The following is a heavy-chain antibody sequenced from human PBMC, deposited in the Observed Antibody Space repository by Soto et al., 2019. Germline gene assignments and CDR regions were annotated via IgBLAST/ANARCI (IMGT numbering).Heavy chain of an antibody. Sequence: TGGSLRLSCAASGFTFSSYGMHWVRQAPGKGLEWVAVIWYDGSNKYYADSVKGRFTISRDNSKNTLYLQMNSLRAEDTAVYYCARDLGDYYDSSGYLGLDYWGQGTLVTVSS. V-gene: IGHV3-33*01. CDR2: IWYDGSNK. CDR3: ARDLGDYYDSSGYLGLDY. CDR1: GFTFSSYG. D-gene: IGHD3-22*01. J-gene: IGHJ4*02.